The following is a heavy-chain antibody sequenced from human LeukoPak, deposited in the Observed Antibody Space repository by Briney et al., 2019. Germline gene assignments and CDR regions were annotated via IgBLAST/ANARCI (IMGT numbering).Heavy chain of an antibody. CDR2: ISSSSSYI. CDR3: ATLVHIVVVPAATYNWFDP. D-gene: IGHD2-2*01. V-gene: IGHV3-21*01. CDR1: GFTFSSYS. Sequence: GGSLRLSCAASGFTFSSYSMNWVRQAPGKGLEWVSSISSSSSYIYYADSVKGRFTISRDNAKNSLYLQMNSLRAEDTAVYYCATLVHIVVVPAATYNWFDPWGQGTLVTVSS. J-gene: IGHJ5*02.